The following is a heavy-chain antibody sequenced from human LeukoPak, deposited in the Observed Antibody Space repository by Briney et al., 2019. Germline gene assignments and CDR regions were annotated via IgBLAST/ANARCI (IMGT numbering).Heavy chain of an antibody. Sequence: GRSLRLSCAASGFTFSSFGMHWVRQAPGKGLEWVAVISYDGSSKYYADSVKGRFTISRDNSKNTLCLQMNSLRAEDTAVYYCASPAVYSSSWYYFDYWGQGTLVTVSS. CDR3: ASPAVYSSSWYYFDY. CDR2: ISYDGSSK. CDR1: GFTFSSFG. D-gene: IGHD6-13*01. V-gene: IGHV3-30*03. J-gene: IGHJ4*02.